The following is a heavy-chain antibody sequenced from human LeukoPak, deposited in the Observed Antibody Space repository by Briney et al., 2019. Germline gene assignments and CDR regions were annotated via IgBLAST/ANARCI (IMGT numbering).Heavy chain of an antibody. CDR1: GFTVSRNY. CDR2: SYSGGDT. J-gene: IGHJ4*02. Sequence: PGGSLRLSCAASGFTVSRNYMSWVRQAPGKGLEWVSVSYSGGDTYYPDSVKGRFTVSRDNPKNTVYLHMNSLRAEDTAVYFCARSPVLDRNDWSFADWGQGTLVTVSS. D-gene: IGHD1-1*01. CDR3: ARSPVLDRNDWSFAD. V-gene: IGHV3-53*01.